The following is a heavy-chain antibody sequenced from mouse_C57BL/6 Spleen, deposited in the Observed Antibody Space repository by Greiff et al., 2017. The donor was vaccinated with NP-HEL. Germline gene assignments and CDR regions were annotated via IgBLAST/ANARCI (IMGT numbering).Heavy chain of an antibody. CDR3: ARSADWDYFDY. CDR2: INPGSGGT. CDR1: GYAFTNYL. Sequence: VQRVESGAELVRPGTSVKVSCKASGYAFTNYLIEWVKQRPGQGLEWIGVINPGSGGTNYNEKFKGKATLTADKSSSTAYMQLSSLTSEDSAVYFCARSADWDYFDYWGQGTTLTVSS. D-gene: IGHD4-1*01. J-gene: IGHJ2*01. V-gene: IGHV1-54*01.